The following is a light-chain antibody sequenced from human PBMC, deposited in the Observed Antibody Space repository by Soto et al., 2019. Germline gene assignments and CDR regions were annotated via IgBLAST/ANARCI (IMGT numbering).Light chain of an antibody. CDR3: QHYNTHSST. Sequence: VMTQSPATLSVSPGERATLSCRASQSVSTNLAWYQQRPGQAPRLIISGAYTRATGIPARFSGSGSGTEFTLTISSLQPDDFATYYCQHYNTHSSTFGQGTKVDIK. CDR2: GAY. J-gene: IGKJ1*01. CDR1: QSVSTN. V-gene: IGKV3-15*01.